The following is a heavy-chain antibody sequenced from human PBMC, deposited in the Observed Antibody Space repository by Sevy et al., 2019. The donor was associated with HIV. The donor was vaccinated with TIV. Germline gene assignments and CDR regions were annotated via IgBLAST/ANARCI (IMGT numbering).Heavy chain of an antibody. D-gene: IGHD3-22*01. J-gene: IGHJ4*02. Sequence: GGSLRLSCAASGFTFDDYTMHWVRQAPGKGLEWVSLISWDGGSTYYADSVKGGFTISRDNSKNSLYLQMNSLRTEDTALYYCAKGLEYYYDSSGYYYLESYFDYWGQGTLVTDSS. CDR1: GFTFDDYT. CDR2: ISWDGGST. V-gene: IGHV3-43*01. CDR3: AKGLEYYYDSSGYYYLESYFDY.